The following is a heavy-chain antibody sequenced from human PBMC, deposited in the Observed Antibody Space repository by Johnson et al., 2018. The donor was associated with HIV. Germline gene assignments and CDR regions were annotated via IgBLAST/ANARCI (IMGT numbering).Heavy chain of an antibody. V-gene: IGHV3-15*01. J-gene: IGHJ3*02. Sequence: EVQLVESGGGSVKSGGSLRVSCAASGFTFSNAWMSWVRQAPGKGLEWVGRVKSKTDGGTIDYAAAVKGRFIISRDDSKNTLYLQMNGLKTEETAVYYCTTMSARWFGDLHVFGAGFDIWGQGTMVTVSS. CDR3: TTMSARWFGDLHVFGAGFDI. CDR2: VKSKTDGGTI. D-gene: IGHD3-10*01. CDR1: GFTFSNAW.